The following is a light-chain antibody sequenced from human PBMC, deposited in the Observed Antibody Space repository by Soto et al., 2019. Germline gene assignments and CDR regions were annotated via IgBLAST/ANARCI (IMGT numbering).Light chain of an antibody. Sequence: DIQMTQSPSSLSASVGDRVTITCRSSQAIRNYVSWYQQEPRKAPRLLIYAASSLQSGVPSRFSASGSGTDFTLTISGLQPKDFGTYFCQQTYTYPNSFGQGTKVEIK. CDR2: AAS. V-gene: IGKV1-39*01. J-gene: IGKJ1*01. CDR3: QQTYTYPNS. CDR1: QAIRNY.